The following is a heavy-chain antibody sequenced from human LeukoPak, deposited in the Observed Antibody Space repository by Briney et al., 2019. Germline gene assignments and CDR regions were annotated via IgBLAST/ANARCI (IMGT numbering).Heavy chain of an antibody. D-gene: IGHD5-24*01. J-gene: IGHJ4*02. V-gene: IGHV4-39*01. CDR3: ARHGERMATIRQYYFDY. Sequence: SSETLSLTCTVSGGSISSSSYYWGWIRQPPGKGLEWIGSIYYSGSTYYNPSLKSRVTISVDTSKNQFSLKLSSVTAADTAVYYCARHGERMATIRQYYFDYWGQGTLVTVSS. CDR2: IYYSGST. CDR1: GGSISSSSYY.